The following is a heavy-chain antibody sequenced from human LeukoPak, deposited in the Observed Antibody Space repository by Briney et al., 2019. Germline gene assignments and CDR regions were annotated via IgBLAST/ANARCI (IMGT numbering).Heavy chain of an antibody. CDR2: ISSSSSTI. CDR3: AKARYYYYGMDV. Sequence: PGGSLRLSCAASGFTFSSYSMNWVRQAPGKGLEWVSYISSSSSTIYYADSVKGRFTISRDNSKNTLYLQMNSLRAEDTAVYYCAKARYYYYGMDVWGQGTTVTVSS. J-gene: IGHJ6*02. V-gene: IGHV3-48*01. CDR1: GFTFSSYS.